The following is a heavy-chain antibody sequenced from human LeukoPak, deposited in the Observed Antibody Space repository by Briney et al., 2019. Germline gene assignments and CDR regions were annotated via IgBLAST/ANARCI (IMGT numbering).Heavy chain of an antibody. Sequence: GESLKISCKGSGYSFTSYWIGWVRQMPGKGLEWMGIIYPGDSDTTYSPSFQGQVTISADKSISTAYLQWSSLKASDTAMYYCARRSGGYDGNYYYYMDVWGKGTTVTVSS. V-gene: IGHV5-51*01. D-gene: IGHD5-12*01. CDR2: IYPGDSDT. CDR1: GYSFTSYW. J-gene: IGHJ6*03. CDR3: ARRSGGYDGNYYYYMDV.